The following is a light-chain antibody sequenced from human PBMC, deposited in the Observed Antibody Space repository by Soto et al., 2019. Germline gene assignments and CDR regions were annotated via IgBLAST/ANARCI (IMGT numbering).Light chain of an antibody. CDR3: KQYGSSRCT. V-gene: IGKV3-20*01. CDR1: QSVSSN. J-gene: IGKJ5*01. CDR2: GAS. Sequence: IVMKQSPATVSVSPGERATLSCRASQSVSSNLAWYQQKPGQAPRLLIYGASSRATGIQDRFSGSGSGTDFTLTIRRLEPEDFAVYYCKQYGSSRCTFGQGTRLEIK.